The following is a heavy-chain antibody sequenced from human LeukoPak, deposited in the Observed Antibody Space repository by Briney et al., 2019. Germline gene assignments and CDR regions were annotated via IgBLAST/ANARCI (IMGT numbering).Heavy chain of an antibody. Sequence: PSETLSLTCTVSGDXISSSSYYWVWLRQPPGKGLEWIATIHYTGSTYYNPSLKSRVTISVDTSKNQFSLKLSSVTAADTAMYYCARYWGPYDNSGAYFDYWGQGTLVTVSS. J-gene: IGHJ4*02. CDR2: IHYTGST. V-gene: IGHV4-39*01. CDR3: ARYWGPYDNSGAYFDY. D-gene: IGHD3-22*01. CDR1: GDXISSSSYY.